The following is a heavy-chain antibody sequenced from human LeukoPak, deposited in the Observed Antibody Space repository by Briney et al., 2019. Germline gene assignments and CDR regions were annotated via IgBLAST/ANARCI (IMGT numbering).Heavy chain of an antibody. CDR2: INDRGTYI. Sequence: GGSLRLSCAASGINFNIYAMTWVRQAPGKGLQWVSGINDRGTYIYYADSVKGRFTISRDNSKNMLYLQMNSLRAEDTAVYYCARYRVVVITNKNYYFDYWGQGTLVTVSS. J-gene: IGHJ4*02. V-gene: IGHV3-23*01. CDR3: ARYRVVVITNKNYYFDY. CDR1: GINFNIYA. D-gene: IGHD3-22*01.